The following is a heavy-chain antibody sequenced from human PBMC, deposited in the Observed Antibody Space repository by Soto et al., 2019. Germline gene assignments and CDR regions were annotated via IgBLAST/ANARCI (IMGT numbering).Heavy chain of an antibody. CDR1: GFTFSDYY. CDR3: ARASLRYYDITGYFDY. J-gene: IGHJ4*02. V-gene: IGHV3-11*01. CDR2: LSSSGSTI. D-gene: IGHD3-22*01. Sequence: QVQLVESGGGLVKPGGSLRLSCASSGFTFSDYYMSWVRQAPGKGLEWISYLSSSGSTIYYADSGKGRFTISRDKAKNSLYLQMNRLRADDTAVYYCARASLRYYDITGYFDYWGQGTLVTVSS.